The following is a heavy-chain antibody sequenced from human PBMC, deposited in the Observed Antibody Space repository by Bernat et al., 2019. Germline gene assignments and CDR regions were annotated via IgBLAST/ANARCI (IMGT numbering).Heavy chain of an antibody. Sequence: QVQLVESGGGVVQPGRSLRLSCAASGFTFSSYGMHWVRQAPGKGLEWVAVISYDGSNKYYVDSVKGRFTISRDNSKNTLYLQMNSLRAEDTAVYYCAKDKGLDYWGQGTLVTVSS. J-gene: IGHJ4*02. CDR2: ISYDGSNK. V-gene: IGHV3-30*18. CDR3: AKDKGLDY. CDR1: GFTFSSYG.